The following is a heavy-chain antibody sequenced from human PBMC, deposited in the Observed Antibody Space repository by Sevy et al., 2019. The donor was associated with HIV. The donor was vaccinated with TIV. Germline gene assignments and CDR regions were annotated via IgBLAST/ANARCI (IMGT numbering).Heavy chain of an antibody. CDR2: INPKRCDT. D-gene: IGHD6-13*01. CDR1: GYTFTGYY. CDR3: ARGTSSSRPGFYQYYDGMDV. J-gene: IGHJ6*02. Sequence: ASVKVSCKASGYTFTGYYMHWVRQAPGQGLEWMGRINPKRCDTKYAQKFQGGVTMTRDKSISTAYMELSSLKSDDTAVYYCARGTSSSRPGFYQYYDGMDVWGQGTTVTVSS. V-gene: IGHV1-2*06.